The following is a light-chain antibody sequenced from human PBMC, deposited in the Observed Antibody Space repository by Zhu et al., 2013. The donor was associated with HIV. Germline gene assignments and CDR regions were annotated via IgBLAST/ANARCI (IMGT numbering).Light chain of an antibody. CDR3: QQYNNWCS. V-gene: IGKV3-15*01. CDR1: QSVSSS. CDR2: GAS. Sequence: EIVMTQSPVTLSVSPGERATLSCRASQSVSSSLAWYQQKPGQAPRLLIYGASTRPTGIPARFSGSRSGTEFTLTISSLQSEDFAVYFCQQYNNWCSFGQGTRLEIK. J-gene: IGKJ2*04.